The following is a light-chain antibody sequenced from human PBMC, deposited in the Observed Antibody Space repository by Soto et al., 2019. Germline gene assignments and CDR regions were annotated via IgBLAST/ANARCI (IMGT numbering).Light chain of an antibody. J-gene: IGKJ1*01. CDR1: QSVSNS. CDR3: HHYET. Sequence: EIVMTQSPATLSVSPGERATLSCRASQSVSNSLAWYQQKPGQPPRLLIYDVSNRATGIPARFSGSGSGTEFTLTISRLEPEDFTVYYCHHYETFGQGTKVDIK. CDR2: DVS. V-gene: IGKV3D-15*01.